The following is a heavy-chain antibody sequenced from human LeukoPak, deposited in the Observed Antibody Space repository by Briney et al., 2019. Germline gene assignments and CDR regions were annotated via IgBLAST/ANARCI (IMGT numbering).Heavy chain of an antibody. D-gene: IGHD6-19*01. CDR1: GGSISSYY. CDR2: IYYSGST. Sequence: PWETLSLTCTVSGGSISSYYWSWIRQPPGKGLEWIGYIYYSGSTNYNPSLKSRVTISVDTSKNQFSLKLSSVTAADTAVYYCATRPLGAGDFDYWGQGTLVTVSS. J-gene: IGHJ4*02. CDR3: ATRPLGAGDFDY. V-gene: IGHV4-59*01.